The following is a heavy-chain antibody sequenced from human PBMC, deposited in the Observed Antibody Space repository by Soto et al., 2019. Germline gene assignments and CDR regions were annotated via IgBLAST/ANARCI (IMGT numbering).Heavy chain of an antibody. J-gene: IGHJ6*02. CDR1: RGSFSGFY. V-gene: IGHV4-34*01. D-gene: IGHD6-25*01. CDR2: INHSGTT. CDR3: ARGRGYVYGSHFYRLDL. Sequence: PPETLCLTCGVYRGSFSGFYWSWVRQTPGGGLEWIGEINHSGTTNYNPSFQNRVTISVDKSTNNFSLKMTSVTAADAAVYYCARGRGYVYGSHFYRLDLWGQGSTVTVSS.